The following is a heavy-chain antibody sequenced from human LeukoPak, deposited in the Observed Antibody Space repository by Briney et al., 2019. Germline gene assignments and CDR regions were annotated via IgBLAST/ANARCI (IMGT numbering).Heavy chain of an antibody. CDR2: INQDGSEK. CDR1: GFPFSSYW. J-gene: IGHJ4*02. Sequence: PGGSLRLSCAASGFPFSSYWMSWVRQAPGKGLEWVANINQDGSEKYYVDSVKGRFTISRDNAKNSLYLQMNSLRAEDTAVYYCARDDTTALYYFDYWGQGTLVTVSS. D-gene: IGHD2/OR15-2a*01. CDR3: ARDDTTALYYFDY. V-gene: IGHV3-7*01.